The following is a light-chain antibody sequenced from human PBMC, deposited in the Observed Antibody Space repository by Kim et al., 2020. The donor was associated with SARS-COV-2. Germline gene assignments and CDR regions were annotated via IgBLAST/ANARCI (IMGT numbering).Light chain of an antibody. CDR2: DTS. CDR1: QRVSSA. J-gene: IGKJ2*01. CDR3: QQGIVWPPT. V-gene: IGKV3-11*01. Sequence: VLTQSPATLSLSPGETATLSCRASQRVSSALAWYWHKPGQGPRLLMFDTSNRATGLPLRFSGSGSGTQFTLTIRDVEPEDSAIYYCQQGIVWPPTLGQGTKLEIK.